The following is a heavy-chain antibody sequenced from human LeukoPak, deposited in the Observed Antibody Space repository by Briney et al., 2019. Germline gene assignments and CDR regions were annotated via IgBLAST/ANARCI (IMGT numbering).Heavy chain of an antibody. CDR2: INHSGST. J-gene: IGHJ6*03. Sequence: SETLSLTCAVYGGSFSGYYWSWIRQPPGKGLEWIGEINHSGSTNYNPSLKSRVTISVDTSKNQFSLKLSSVTAADTAVYYCARAPERWYSYGSYTFYYMDVWGKGTTVTVSS. CDR3: ARAPERWYSYGSYTFYYMDV. D-gene: IGHD5-18*01. CDR1: GGSFSGYY. V-gene: IGHV4-34*01.